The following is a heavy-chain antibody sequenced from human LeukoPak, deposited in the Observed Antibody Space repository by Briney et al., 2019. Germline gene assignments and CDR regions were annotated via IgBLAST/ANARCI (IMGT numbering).Heavy chain of an antibody. CDR2: IYYSGST. D-gene: IGHD5-18*01. V-gene: IGHV4-59*01. Sequence: SETLSLTCTVSGGSIRSFYWSWIRQPPGKGLEWIGYIYYSGSTKYNPSLKSRVTISVDTSKNQFSLKLNSVTAADTAVYYCARETQLWTPGHSYYYGMDVWGPGTTVTVS. CDR3: ARETQLWTPGHSYYYGMDV. CDR1: GGSIRSFY. J-gene: IGHJ6*02.